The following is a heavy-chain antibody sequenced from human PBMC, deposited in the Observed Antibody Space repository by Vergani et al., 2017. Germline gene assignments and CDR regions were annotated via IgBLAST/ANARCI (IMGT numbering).Heavy chain of an antibody. V-gene: IGHV1-46*01. CDR1: GYTFSSYY. Sequence: QVQLVQSGAEVKKPGASVKVSCKASGYTFSSYYMHWVRQAPGQGLEWMGIINPSGGSTRYAQKFQGRVTMTRDTSTSTVYMELSSLRSEDTAVYYFARDLVAAAGPGAFDYWGQGTLVTVSS. J-gene: IGHJ4*02. CDR3: ARDLVAAAGPGAFDY. CDR2: INPSGGST. D-gene: IGHD6-13*01.